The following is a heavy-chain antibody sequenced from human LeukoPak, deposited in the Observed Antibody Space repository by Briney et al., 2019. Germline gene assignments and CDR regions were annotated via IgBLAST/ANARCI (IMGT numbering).Heavy chain of an antibody. CDR2: ISSSSSTI. J-gene: IGHJ3*02. CDR3: ARGIRGYSYSPPDDAFDI. V-gene: IGHV3-48*02. Sequence: QTGGSLRLSCAASGFTFSSYSMNWVRQAPGKGLEWVSYISSSSSTIYYADSVKGRFTISRDNAKNSLYLQMNSLRDEDTAVYYCARGIRGYSYSPPDDAFDIWGQGTMVTVSS. CDR1: GFTFSSYS. D-gene: IGHD5-18*01.